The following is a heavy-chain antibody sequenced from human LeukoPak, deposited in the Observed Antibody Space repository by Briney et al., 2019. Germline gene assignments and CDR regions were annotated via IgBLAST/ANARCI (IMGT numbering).Heavy chain of an antibody. CDR2: ISRSGSYI. J-gene: IGHJ3*02. CDR1: GFXFSSYN. Sequence: GGSLRLSCAASGFXFSSYNMNWVRQAPGKGREWVSSISRSGSYIYYADSVKGRFTISRDNAKNSLFLQMNSLRAEDTAVFYCARDCGSHDAFDIWGQGTMVTVSS. CDR3: ARDCGSHDAFDI. D-gene: IGHD1-26*01. V-gene: IGHV3-21*01.